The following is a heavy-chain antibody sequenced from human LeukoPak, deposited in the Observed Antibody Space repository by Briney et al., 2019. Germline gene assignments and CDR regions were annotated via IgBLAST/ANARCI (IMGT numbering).Heavy chain of an antibody. D-gene: IGHD3-10*01. Sequence: GGSLRPSCAATGFTFSSSWMTWVRQAPGKGLELVAIINPDGSDKGYAGSVRGRFTISRDNANNSLYLDMSGLRAEDTSVYYCARDPAFGAFDIWGRGTLVTVSS. CDR1: GFTFSSSW. J-gene: IGHJ3*02. V-gene: IGHV3-7*01. CDR3: ARDPAFGAFDI. CDR2: INPDGSDK.